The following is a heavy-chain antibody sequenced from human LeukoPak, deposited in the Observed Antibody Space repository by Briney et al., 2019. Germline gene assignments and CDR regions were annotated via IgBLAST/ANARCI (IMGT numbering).Heavy chain of an antibody. CDR2: IYYSGST. Sequence: SETLSLTCTVSGGSISSSSYYWGWIRQPPGKGLEWIGSIYYSGSTYYNPSLKSRVTISVDTSKNQFSLKLSSVTAADTAVYYCARFPRITIFGVVIDYYYMDVWGKGTTVTVSS. CDR1: GGSISSSSYY. CDR3: ARFPRITIFGVVIDYYYMDV. V-gene: IGHV4-39*01. J-gene: IGHJ6*03. D-gene: IGHD3-3*01.